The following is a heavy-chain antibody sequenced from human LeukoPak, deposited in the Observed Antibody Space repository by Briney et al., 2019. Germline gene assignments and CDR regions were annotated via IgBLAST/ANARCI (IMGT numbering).Heavy chain of an antibody. CDR3: ARDNSSGYYPRFDP. J-gene: IGHJ5*02. D-gene: IGHD3-22*01. CDR1: GGSISSYY. V-gene: IGHV4-4*07. Sequence: PSETLSLTCTVSGGSISSYYWSWIRQPAGKGLEWIGRIYTSGSTNYNPSLKGRVTMSVDTSKNQFSLKLSSVTAADTAVYYCARDNSSGYYPRFDPWGQGTLVTVSS. CDR2: IYTSGST.